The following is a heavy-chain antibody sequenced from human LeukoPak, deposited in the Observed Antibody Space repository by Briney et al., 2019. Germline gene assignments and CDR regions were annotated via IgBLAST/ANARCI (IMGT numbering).Heavy chain of an antibody. CDR3: ARAYYDSSGYYSDAFDI. D-gene: IGHD3-22*01. CDR2: IYYSGSA. CDR1: GGSISSYY. Sequence: SETLSLTCTVSGGSISSYYWSWTRQPPGKGLEWIGYIYYSGSANYNPSLKSRVTISVDTSKNQFSLKLSSVTAADTAVYYCARAYYDSSGYYSDAFDIWGQGTMVTVSS. J-gene: IGHJ3*02. V-gene: IGHV4-59*01.